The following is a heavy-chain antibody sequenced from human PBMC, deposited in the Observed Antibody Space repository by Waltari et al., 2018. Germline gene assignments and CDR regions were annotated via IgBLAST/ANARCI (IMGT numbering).Heavy chain of an antibody. CDR2: IHTTGST. Sequence: QVQLQESAPGLVKPSETLSLTCTVPGGSLRNFHFNWIRQSAGKGLEWIGRIHTTGSTNYNPSLESRVTMSVDTSKNQFSLHVKSVTAADTAVYYCARERHDYKDYNPLDYWGQGTLVTVSS. J-gene: IGHJ4*02. CDR1: GGSLRNFH. D-gene: IGHD4-4*01. V-gene: IGHV4-4*07. CDR3: ARERHDYKDYNPLDY.